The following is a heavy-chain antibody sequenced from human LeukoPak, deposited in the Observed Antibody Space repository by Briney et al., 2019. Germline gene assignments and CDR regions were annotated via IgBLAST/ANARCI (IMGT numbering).Heavy chain of an antibody. Sequence: GGSLRLSCAASGFTFSSYSMNWVRQAPGKGLEWVSSISSSSSYIYYADSVKGRFTISRDNAKNSLYLQMNSLRAEDTAVYYCARDRGSNDPIDYWGQGTLVTVSS. J-gene: IGHJ4*02. D-gene: IGHD2-15*01. CDR2: ISSSSSYI. CDR3: ARDRGSNDPIDY. V-gene: IGHV3-21*01. CDR1: GFTFSSYS.